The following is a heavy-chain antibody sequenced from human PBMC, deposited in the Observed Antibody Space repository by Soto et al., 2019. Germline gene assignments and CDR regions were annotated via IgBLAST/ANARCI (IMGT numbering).Heavy chain of an antibody. CDR3: ARGPGYYFDY. Sequence: EVQLVESGGGLVQPGGSLRLSCAASGFTFSSYAMHWVRQAPGKGLEYVSAISSNGGSTYYANSVKGRFTISRDNSTNTRYLQMGGLRAEDMAVYYCARGPGYYFDYWGQGTLVTVSS. J-gene: IGHJ4*02. V-gene: IGHV3-64*01. CDR1: GFTFSSYA. CDR2: ISSNGGST.